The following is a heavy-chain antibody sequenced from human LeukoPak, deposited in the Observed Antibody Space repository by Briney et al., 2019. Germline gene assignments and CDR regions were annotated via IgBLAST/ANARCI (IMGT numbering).Heavy chain of an antibody. CDR2: IIPIFGIA. Sequence: SVKVSCKASGGTFSSYAISWVRQAPGQGLEWMGRIIPIFGIANYAQKFQGRVTITADKSTSTAYMELSSLRSEDTAVYYCAADGLEPGFGSVSGSFDYWGQGTLDTVSS. CDR1: GGTFSSYA. V-gene: IGHV1-69*04. CDR3: AADGLEPGFGSVSGSFDY. D-gene: IGHD1-1*01. J-gene: IGHJ4*02.